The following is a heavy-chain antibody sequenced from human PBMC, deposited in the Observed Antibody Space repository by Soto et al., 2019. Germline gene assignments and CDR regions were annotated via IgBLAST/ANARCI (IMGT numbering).Heavy chain of an antibody. V-gene: IGHV1-18*01. D-gene: IGHD4-4*01. Sequence: ASVKVSCKASGYTFTSCGISCVRQAPGQGLEWMGLINTYNGYTNYPQNFQGRVAMTTDTSTGTVYMELRSLTSDDTAVYYCARDLTKGLDVWGQGTTVTVSS. CDR3: ARDLTKGLDV. J-gene: IGHJ6*02. CDR1: GYTFTSCG. CDR2: INTYNGYT.